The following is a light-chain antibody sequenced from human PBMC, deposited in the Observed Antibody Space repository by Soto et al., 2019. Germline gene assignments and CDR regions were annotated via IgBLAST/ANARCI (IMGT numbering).Light chain of an antibody. V-gene: IGKV1-39*01. J-gene: IGKJ3*01. CDR3: QHSFETPFT. CDR1: QNITTF. CDR2: ASS. Sequence: DIQMTQSPSSLPASVGDRVTITCRANQNITTFLNWYHHKPGKAPKLLIYASSILQRGVPSRFSGSGSGTDFTLTISSLQPEDFAIYYCQHSFETPFTFGPGTKVDIK.